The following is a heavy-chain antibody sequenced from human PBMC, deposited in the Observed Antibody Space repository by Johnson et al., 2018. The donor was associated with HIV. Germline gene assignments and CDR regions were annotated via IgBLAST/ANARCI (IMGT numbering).Heavy chain of an antibody. CDR2: IYSGGST. V-gene: IGHV3-66*01. J-gene: IGHJ3*02. D-gene: IGHD5-18*01. CDR1: GFTVSSNY. CDR3: ARVDTAMTYVAFDI. Sequence: MQLVESGGGLVKPGGSLRLSCAASGFTVSSNYMSWVRQAPGKGLEWVSVIYSGGSTYYADSVKGRFTISRDNSKNTLYLQMNSLRAEDTAVYYCARVDTAMTYVAFDIWGQGTMVTVSS.